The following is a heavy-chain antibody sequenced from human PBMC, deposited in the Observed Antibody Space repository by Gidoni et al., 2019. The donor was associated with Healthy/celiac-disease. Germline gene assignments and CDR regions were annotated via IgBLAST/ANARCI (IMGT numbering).Heavy chain of an antibody. J-gene: IGHJ4*02. D-gene: IGHD3-16*01. V-gene: IGHV4-34*01. CDR1: GGSFSGYY. CDR3: ARFPPALMISPRERLD. Sequence: QVQLQQWGAGLLKPSETMSLTCAVYGGSFSGYYWSWIRQPPGKGLEWMGEINHSGSTNYNPSLKSRVTISVDTSKNQFSLKLSSVTAADTAVYYCARFPPALMISPRERLDWGQGTLVTVSS. CDR2: INHSGST.